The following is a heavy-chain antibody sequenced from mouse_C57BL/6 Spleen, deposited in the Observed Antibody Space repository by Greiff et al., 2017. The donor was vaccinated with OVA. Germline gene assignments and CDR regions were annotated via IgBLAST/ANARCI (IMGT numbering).Heavy chain of an antibody. J-gene: IGHJ2*01. CDR2: IYPGDGDT. CDR1: GYAFSSSW. D-gene: IGHD1-1*01. CDR3: ASVYYGSSSFDY. Sequence: QVQLQQSGPELVKPGASVKISCKASGYAFSSSWMNWVKQRPGKGLEWIGRIYPGDGDTNYNGKFKGKATLTADKSSSTAYMQLSSLTSEDSAVYFCASVYYGSSSFDYWDQGTTLTVSS. V-gene: IGHV1-82*01.